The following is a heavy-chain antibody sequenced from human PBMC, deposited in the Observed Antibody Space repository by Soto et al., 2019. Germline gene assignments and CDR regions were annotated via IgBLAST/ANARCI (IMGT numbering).Heavy chain of an antibody. CDR3: ARGYCSSPSCYAPYNWFDP. Sequence: QVQLVQSGAEVKKPGSSVKVSCNASGGTFSSYAISWVRQAPGQGLEWMGGIIPIFGTANYAQKFQGRVTITADESTSTAYMELSSLRSEDTAVYYCARGYCSSPSCYAPYNWFDPWGQGTLVTVSS. J-gene: IGHJ5*02. CDR1: GGTFSSYA. V-gene: IGHV1-69*01. D-gene: IGHD2-2*01. CDR2: IIPIFGTA.